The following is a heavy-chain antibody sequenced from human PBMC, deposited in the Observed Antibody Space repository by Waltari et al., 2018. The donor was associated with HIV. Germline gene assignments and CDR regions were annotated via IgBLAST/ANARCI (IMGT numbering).Heavy chain of an antibody. Sequence: EVQLVESGGGLVQPGGSLRLSCAASGFTFSSYSMNWVRQAPGKGLEWVSYISSSSSTIYYADSVKGRFTISRDNAKNSLYLQMNSLRAEDTAVYYCARILSKDELRIAAAGTGDDYWGQGTLVTVSS. J-gene: IGHJ4*02. CDR1: GFTFSSYS. CDR3: ARILSKDELRIAAAGTGDDY. V-gene: IGHV3-48*01. CDR2: ISSSSSTI. D-gene: IGHD6-13*01.